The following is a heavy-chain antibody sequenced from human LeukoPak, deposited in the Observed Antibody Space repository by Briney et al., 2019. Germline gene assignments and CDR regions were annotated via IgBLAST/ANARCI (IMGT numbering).Heavy chain of an antibody. CDR1: GFTFSSYA. V-gene: IGHV3-30*04. D-gene: IGHD3-10*01. CDR2: ISYDGSNK. Sequence: GGSLRLSCAASGFTFSSYAMHWVRQAPGKGLEWVAVISYDGSNKYYADSVKGRFTISRDNSKNTLYLQMNSLRAEDTAVYYCARVLGLLWFGESFYGMDVWGRGTTVTVSS. CDR3: ARVLGLLWFGESFYGMDV. J-gene: IGHJ6*04.